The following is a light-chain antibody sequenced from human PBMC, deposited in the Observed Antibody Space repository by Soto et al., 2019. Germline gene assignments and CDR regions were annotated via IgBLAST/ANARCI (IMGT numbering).Light chain of an antibody. V-gene: IGKV1-12*01. CDR2: AAS. CDR1: QAISSW. Sequence: DIQMIQSPSSVSASVGDRVTITCRASQAISSWLAWYQQKPGKAPKLLIYAASSLHSGVPSRFSGSGSGTDFTLTISSLQAEDFATYDCQQADSFPFTFGPGTKVDIK. J-gene: IGKJ3*01. CDR3: QQADSFPFT.